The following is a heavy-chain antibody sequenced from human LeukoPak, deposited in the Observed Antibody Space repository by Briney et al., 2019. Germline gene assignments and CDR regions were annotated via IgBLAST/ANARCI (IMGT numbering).Heavy chain of an antibody. D-gene: IGHD4-17*01. V-gene: IGHV4-4*02. CDR3: AREGFGDYFYYFGLDV. CDR1: GFTFSSYSM. CDR2: IYHSGST. Sequence: GSLRLSCAASGFTFSSYSMTWVRQAPGKGLEWIGEIYHSGSTNYNPSLKSRVALSVETSKNQFSLKLTSVTAADTAVYYCAREGFGDYFYYFGLDVWGQGTTVTVSS. J-gene: IGHJ6*02.